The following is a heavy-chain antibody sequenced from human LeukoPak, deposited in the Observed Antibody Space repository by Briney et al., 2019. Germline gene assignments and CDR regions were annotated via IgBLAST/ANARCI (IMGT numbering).Heavy chain of an antibody. CDR2: IYSGGST. CDR3: AKAAYDSSTTSYDRVWFDP. Sequence: PGGSLRLSCAASGFTVSSNYMSWVRQAPGKGLEWVSVIYSGGSTYYADSVKGRFTISRDNSKNTLYLQMNSLRAEDTAVYYCAKAAYDSSTTSYDRVWFDPWGQGTLVTVSS. J-gene: IGHJ5*02. CDR1: GFTVSSNY. V-gene: IGHV3-53*01. D-gene: IGHD3-22*01.